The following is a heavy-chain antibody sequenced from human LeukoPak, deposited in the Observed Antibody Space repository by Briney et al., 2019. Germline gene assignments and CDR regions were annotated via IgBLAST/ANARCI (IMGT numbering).Heavy chain of an antibody. CDR3: AKVSDRDSSGYYWGFEY. Sequence: KSSETLSLTCTVSGGSINTFYWSWFRQPPGKGLEWIGFISYSVSTNYGPSLKSRVTISVDTSRNQFSLKLTSVTAADTAVYYCAKVSDRDSSGYYWGFEYWGQGTLVTVSS. D-gene: IGHD3-22*01. CDR1: GGSINTFY. V-gene: IGHV4-59*08. J-gene: IGHJ4*02. CDR2: ISYSVST.